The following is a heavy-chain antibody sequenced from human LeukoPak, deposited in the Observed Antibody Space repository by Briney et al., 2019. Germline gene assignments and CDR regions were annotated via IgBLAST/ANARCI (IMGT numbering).Heavy chain of an antibody. V-gene: IGHV3-23*01. CDR2: ISGSGGST. J-gene: IGHJ4*02. D-gene: IGHD4-17*01. CDR3: ANEPEGYGDYPYYFDY. CDR1: GFTFSSYA. Sequence: PGGSLRPSCAASGFTFSSYAMSWVRQAPGKGLEWVSAISGSGGSTYYADSVKGRFTISRDNSKNTLYLQMNSLRAEDTAVYYCANEPEGYGDYPYYFDYWGQGTLVTVSS.